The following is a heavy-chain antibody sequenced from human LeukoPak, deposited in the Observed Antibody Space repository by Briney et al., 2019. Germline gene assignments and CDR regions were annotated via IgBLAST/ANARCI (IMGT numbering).Heavy chain of an antibody. Sequence: GGSLRLSCAASGFTFSSYGMHWVRQAPGKGLEWVAFIRYDGSNKYYADSVKGRFTISRDNSKNTLYLQMNSLRAEDTAVYYCAKDYSYSSSWYAYYYYYYMDVWGKGTTVTISS. CDR2: IRYDGSNK. V-gene: IGHV3-30*02. CDR3: AKDYSYSSSWYAYYYYYYMDV. J-gene: IGHJ6*03. CDR1: GFTFSSYG. D-gene: IGHD6-13*01.